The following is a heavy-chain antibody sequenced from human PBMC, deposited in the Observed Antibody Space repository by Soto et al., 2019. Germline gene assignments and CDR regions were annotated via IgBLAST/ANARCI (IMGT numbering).Heavy chain of an antibody. CDR2: ISYDGSNK. J-gene: IGHJ4*02. CDR1: GFTFSSYA. V-gene: IGHV3-30-3*01. CDR3: ASFTDCGGDCD. D-gene: IGHD2-21*02. Sequence: GGSLRLSCAASGFTFSSYAMHWVRQAPGKGLEWVAVISYDGSNKYYADSVKGRFTISRDNSKNTLYLQMNSLRAEDTAVYYCASFTDCGGDCDWGQGILVTVS.